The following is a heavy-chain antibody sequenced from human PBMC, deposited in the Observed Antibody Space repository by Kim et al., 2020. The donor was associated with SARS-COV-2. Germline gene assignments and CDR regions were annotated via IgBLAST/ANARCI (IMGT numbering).Heavy chain of an antibody. CDR2: INAGNGNT. CDR1: GFTFSDYA. J-gene: IGHJ4*02. Sequence: VKVSCKASGFTFSDYAMYWVRQAPGQRLEWMGWINAGNGNTRYSQKFQGRVTITWDTSASTAYMDLTSLRFEDTAVYYCARERFGGSFDYWGQGTLVTVSS. V-gene: IGHV1-3*01. D-gene: IGHD3-10*01. CDR3: ARERFGGSFDY.